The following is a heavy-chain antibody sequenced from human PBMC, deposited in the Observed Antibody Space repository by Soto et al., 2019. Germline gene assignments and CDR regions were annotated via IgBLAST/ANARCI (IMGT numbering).Heavy chain of an antibody. CDR2: VWYDGST. J-gene: IGHJ6*02. CDR1: GGSISGYY. D-gene: IGHD5-12*01. CDR3: ASTRRDGYNNYYYYYGMDV. V-gene: IGHV4-59*01. Sequence: SETLSLTCTVSGGSISGYYWSWIRQPPGKGLEWIGYVWYDGSTNYNPSLKSRVTISLDTSKNQFSLKLSSVTAADTAVYYCASTRRDGYNNYYYYYGMDVWGQGTTVTVSS.